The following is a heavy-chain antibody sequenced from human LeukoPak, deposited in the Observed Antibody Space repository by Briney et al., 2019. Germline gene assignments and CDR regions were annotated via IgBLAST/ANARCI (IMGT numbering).Heavy chain of an antibody. V-gene: IGHV3-30*04. CDR3: ARARVGAAAGTSSVGY. CDR1: GFTFSSYA. CDR2: ISYDGSNK. J-gene: IGHJ4*02. Sequence: PGRSLRLSCAASGFTFSSYAMHWVRQAPGKGLEWVAVISYDGSNKYYADSVKGRFTISRDNSKNTLYLQMNSLRAEDTAVYYCARARVGAAAGTSSVGYWGQGTLVTVSS. D-gene: IGHD6-13*01.